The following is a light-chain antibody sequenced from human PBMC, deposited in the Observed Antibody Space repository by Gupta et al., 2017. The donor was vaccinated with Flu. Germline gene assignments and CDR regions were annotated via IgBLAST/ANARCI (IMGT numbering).Light chain of an antibody. Sequence: DIQMTQSPSSLSASVGDRVTITCRASQEISQYLAWYQLKPGKVPRLLIYAASTLQSGVPSRFSGSGSGTDFTLTISSLQPEDVATYYCQKDNSAPWTFGQGTKVEIK. CDR2: AAS. J-gene: IGKJ1*01. CDR3: QKDNSAPWT. V-gene: IGKV1-27*01. CDR1: QEISQY.